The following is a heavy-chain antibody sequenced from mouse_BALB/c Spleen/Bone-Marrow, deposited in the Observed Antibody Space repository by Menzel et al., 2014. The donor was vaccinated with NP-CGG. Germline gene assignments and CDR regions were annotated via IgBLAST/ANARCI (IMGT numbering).Heavy chain of an antibody. CDR3: ARDYGNPYYAMDY. V-gene: IGHV1S135*01. CDR2: IDPYNGGT. D-gene: IGHD2-1*01. CDR1: GYAFTNYN. Sequence: VQLQQSGPELVKPGASVKVSCKASGYAFTNYNMYWVRQSHGKSLEWIGYIDPYNGGTSYNQNFKGKATLTVDKSSSTAYMHLNSLTSEDSAVFYCARDYGNPYYAMDYWGQGTSGTVSS. J-gene: IGHJ4*01.